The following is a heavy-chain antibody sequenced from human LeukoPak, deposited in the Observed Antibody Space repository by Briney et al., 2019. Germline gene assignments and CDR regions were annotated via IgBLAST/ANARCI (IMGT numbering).Heavy chain of an antibody. J-gene: IGHJ4*02. CDR1: GFTFSDYY. D-gene: IGHD2-15*01. CDR2: ISTSSSYI. V-gene: IGHV3-11*06. Sequence: GGSLRLSCAASGFTFSDYYMSCVRQAPGEGLEWASYISTSSSYIDYADSVKGRYTISRDNAKNSLFLQMNSLRAEDTAVYYCARDVGLDYWGQGTLVTVSS. CDR3: ARDVGLDY.